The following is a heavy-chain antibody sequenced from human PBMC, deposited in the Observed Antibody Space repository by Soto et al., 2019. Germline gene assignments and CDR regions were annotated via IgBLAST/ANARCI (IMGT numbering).Heavy chain of an antibody. CDR2: IIPILGIA. V-gene: IGHV1-69*04. CDR3: ARDKANYYDSSGPKGQH. Sequence: SVKVSCKASGGTFSSYTISWVRQAPGQGLEWMGRIIPILGIANYAQKFQGRVTITADKSTSTAYMELSSLRSEDTAVYYCARDKANYYDSSGPKGQHWGKGTLVTFSS. J-gene: IGHJ1*01. D-gene: IGHD3-22*01. CDR1: GGTFSSYT.